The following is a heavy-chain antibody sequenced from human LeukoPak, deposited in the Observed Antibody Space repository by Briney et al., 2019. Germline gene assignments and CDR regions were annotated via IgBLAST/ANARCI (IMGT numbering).Heavy chain of an antibody. D-gene: IGHD2-15*01. J-gene: IGHJ6*02. Sequence: GGSLRLSCAASGFTFSSDVMTWVRQAPGKGLEWVSDISGSGNNAYYADSVKGRFTISRDNSKNTLYLQMNSLRAEDTAVYYCAKMKVGGPPLTTRTYGMDVWGQGTTVTVSS. CDR2: ISGSGNNA. CDR1: GFTFSSDV. CDR3: AKMKVGGPPLTTRTYGMDV. V-gene: IGHV3-23*01.